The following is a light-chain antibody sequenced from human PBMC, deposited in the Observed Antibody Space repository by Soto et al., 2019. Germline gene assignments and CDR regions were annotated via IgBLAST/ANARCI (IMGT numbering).Light chain of an antibody. V-gene: IGLV1-44*01. J-gene: IGLJ2*01. Sequence: QLVLTQPPSASGTPGQRVTISCSGSSSNIGSNTVNWYQQLPGTAPKLLIYSNNQRPSGVPDRFSGSKSDTSASLAISGLQAEDEADYYCAAWDDSLNGVVFGGGTQLTVL. CDR2: SNN. CDR1: SSNIGSNT. CDR3: AAWDDSLNGVV.